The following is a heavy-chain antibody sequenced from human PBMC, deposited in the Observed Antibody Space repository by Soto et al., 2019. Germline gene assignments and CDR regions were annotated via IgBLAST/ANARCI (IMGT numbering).Heavy chain of an antibody. Sequence: GGSLRLSCAGSGFTFGNSWMSWVRQAPGEGLEWVANINQDGSGKYYVDSVKGRFTISRDNAKKSLYLEMNSLRAEDTGVYYCARNEAWGQGT. V-gene: IGHV3-7*01. D-gene: IGHD1-1*01. J-gene: IGHJ5*02. CDR1: GFTFGNSW. CDR3: ARNEA. CDR2: INQDGSGK.